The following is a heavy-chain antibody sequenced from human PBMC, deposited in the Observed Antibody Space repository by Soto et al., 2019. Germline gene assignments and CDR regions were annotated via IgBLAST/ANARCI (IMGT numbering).Heavy chain of an antibody. CDR2: IYHSGST. V-gene: IGHV4-30-2*01. CDR1: GGSISSGGYS. Sequence: PSETLSLTCAVSGGSISSGGYSWSWIRQPPGKGLEWIGYIYHSGSTYYNPSLKSRVTISVDRSKNQFSLKLSSVTAADTAVYYCARAYSSSWYGFDYWGQGTLVTVSS. D-gene: IGHD6-13*01. CDR3: ARAYSSSWYGFDY. J-gene: IGHJ4*02.